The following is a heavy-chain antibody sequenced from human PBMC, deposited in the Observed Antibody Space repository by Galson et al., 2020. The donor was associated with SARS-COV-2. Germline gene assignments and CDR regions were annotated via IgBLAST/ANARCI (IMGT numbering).Heavy chain of an antibody. D-gene: IGHD4-17*01. CDR3: ARDLPTVTTNYNGMDV. J-gene: IGHJ6*02. CDR2: ISDSGGST. V-gene: IGHV3-23*01. Sequence: GESLKISCAASGFTFSSYAMSWVRQAPGKGLEWVSAISDSGGSTYYADSVKGRFTISRDNSKNTLYLQMNSLRAEDTAVYYCARDLPTVTTNYNGMDVWGQGTTVTVSS. CDR1: GFTFSSYA.